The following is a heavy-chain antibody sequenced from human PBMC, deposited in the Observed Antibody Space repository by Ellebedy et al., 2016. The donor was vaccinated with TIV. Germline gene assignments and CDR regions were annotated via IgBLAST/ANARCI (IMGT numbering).Heavy chain of an antibody. Sequence: GGSLRLSXAAPGFTFSSYNMNWVRQTPGKGLEWLSNVVGIGSTKNYADSVKGRFTISRDNAKNSLYLQMNSLTAADTAVYYCARRGNYLGDAFDVWGQGTVVTVSS. J-gene: IGHJ3*01. CDR1: GFTFSSYN. CDR2: VVGIGSTK. CDR3: ARRGNYLGDAFDV. V-gene: IGHV3-48*01. D-gene: IGHD1-26*01.